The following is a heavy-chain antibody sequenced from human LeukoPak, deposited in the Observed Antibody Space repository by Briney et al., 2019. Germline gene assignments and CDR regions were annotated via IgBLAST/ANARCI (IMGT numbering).Heavy chain of an antibody. Sequence: PSETLSLXCTVSGGSVSSSSSYWAWIRQPPGKGLEWIGSIYYSGSTYYNSSLKSRVTISVDTSKNHLSLRLISVTAADTAVYYRARGEIVAAAGTGWFDPRGQGTLVTVSS. CDR3: ARGEIVAAAGTGWFDP. J-gene: IGHJ5*02. V-gene: IGHV4-39*02. D-gene: IGHD6-13*01. CDR1: GGSVSSSSSY. CDR2: IYYSGST.